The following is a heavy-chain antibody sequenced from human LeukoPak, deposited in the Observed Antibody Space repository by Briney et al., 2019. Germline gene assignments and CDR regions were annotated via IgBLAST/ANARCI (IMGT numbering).Heavy chain of an antibody. J-gene: IGHJ5*02. CDR2: IIPIFGTA. CDR1: GGTFSSYA. D-gene: IGHD2-15*01. V-gene: IGHV1-69*13. Sequence: ASVKVSCKASGGTFSSYAISWVRQAPGQGLEWMGGIIPIFGTANYAQKFQGRVTITADESTSTAYMEPSSLRSEDTAVYYCATPRVGYCSGGSCYWFDPWGQGTLVTVSS. CDR3: ATPRVGYCSGGSCYWFDP.